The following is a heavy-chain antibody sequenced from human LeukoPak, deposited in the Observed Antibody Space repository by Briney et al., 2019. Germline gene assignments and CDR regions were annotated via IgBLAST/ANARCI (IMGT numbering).Heavy chain of an antibody. CDR3: ARGVGATAL. D-gene: IGHD1-26*01. V-gene: IGHV4-34*01. J-gene: IGHJ4*02. Sequence: KPSETLSLTCAVYGGSFSGYYWSWIRQPPGKGLEWIGEINHSGSTNYNPSLKSRVTISVDTSKNQFSLKLSSVTAADTAVYYCARGVGATALWGQGTLVTVSS. CDR2: INHSGST. CDR1: GGSFSGYY.